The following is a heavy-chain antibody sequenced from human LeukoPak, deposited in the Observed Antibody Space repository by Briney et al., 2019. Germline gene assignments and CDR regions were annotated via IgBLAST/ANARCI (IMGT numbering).Heavy chain of an antibody. D-gene: IGHD3-10*01. Sequence: PGGSLRLSCAASGFTFNSYAMSWVRQAPGKGLKWVAGISGSGGNTYYADSVKGRFTISRDNSKNTLYLQMNSLRAEDTAVYYCAKALFRWFGELPGGMDVWGQGTTVTVSS. V-gene: IGHV3-23*01. CDR2: ISGSGGNT. CDR3: AKALFRWFGELPGGMDV. CDR1: GFTFNSYA. J-gene: IGHJ6*02.